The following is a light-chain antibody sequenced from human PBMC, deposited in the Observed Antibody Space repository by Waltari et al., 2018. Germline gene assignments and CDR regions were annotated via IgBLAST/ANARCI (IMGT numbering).Light chain of an antibody. CDR1: HSISDY. CDR2: DAT. Sequence: DIQVIQSPSSLSASVGDRVTITCRASHSISDYLNWFQLKPGRAPTLLSYDATGLQSGVPSRFNGSGSGAQFTLTISRLRPEDSASYFCQQNYRTPPTFGQGTKVEI. V-gene: IGKV1-39*01. J-gene: IGKJ1*01. CDR3: QQNYRTPPT.